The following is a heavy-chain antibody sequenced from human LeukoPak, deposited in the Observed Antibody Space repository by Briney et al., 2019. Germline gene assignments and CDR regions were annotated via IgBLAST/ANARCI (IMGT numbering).Heavy chain of an antibody. CDR2: ISSSSSYI. V-gene: IGHV3-21*01. Sequence: GGSLRLSCAASGFTFSSYSMNWVRQAPGKGLEWVSSISSSSSYIYYADSVKGRFTISRDNAKNSLYLQMNGLRGEDTAVYYCAKGPGARGHFNWFDPWGQGTLVTVSS. J-gene: IGHJ5*02. CDR3: AKGPGARGHFNWFDP. D-gene: IGHD5-12*01. CDR1: GFTFSSYS.